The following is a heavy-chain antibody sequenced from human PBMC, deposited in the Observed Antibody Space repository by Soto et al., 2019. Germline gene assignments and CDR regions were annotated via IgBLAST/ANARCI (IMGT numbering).Heavy chain of an antibody. CDR3: ARVRQLLGYFYYTRDV. D-gene: IGHD6-13*01. J-gene: IGHJ6*03. Sequence: ASVKVSCKASGYTFTNYGITWVRQAPGQGLEWVGGIGAYNGDTHYTPRLQGRVTMTMDTSTSTAYMELRGLRSDDTAAYYCARVRQLLGYFYYTRDVWGKGPTLPVSS. V-gene: IGHV1-18*01. CDR2: IGAYNGDT. CDR1: GYTFTNYG.